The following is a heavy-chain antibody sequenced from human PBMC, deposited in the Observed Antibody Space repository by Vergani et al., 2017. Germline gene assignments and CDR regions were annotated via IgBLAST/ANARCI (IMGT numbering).Heavy chain of an antibody. V-gene: IGHV4-38-2*02. CDR2: IYHSGST. D-gene: IGHD1-26*01. Sequence: QVQLQESGPGLVKPSETLSLTCTVSGYSISSGYYWGWIRQPPGKGLEWIGSIYHSGSTYYNPSLKSRVTISVDTSKNQFSLKLSSVTAADTAVYYCARGRKWEQTYYFDYWGQGTLVTVSS. J-gene: IGHJ4*02. CDR1: GYSISSGYY. CDR3: ARGRKWEQTYYFDY.